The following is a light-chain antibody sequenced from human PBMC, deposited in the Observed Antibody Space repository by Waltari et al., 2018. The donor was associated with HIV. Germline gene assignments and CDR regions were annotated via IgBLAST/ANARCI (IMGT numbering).Light chain of an antibody. CDR3: QAWDTNTAQVV. CDR2: QDT. CDR1: KLGDKY. Sequence: SFDLTQPPSVSVSPGQTATITCSGEKLGDKYTSWYQQKPGHSPVMVIFQDTRRPSGIPERFSGSYSGDTATLTISGTQTLDEADYYCQAWDTNTAQVVFGGGTKLTVL. V-gene: IGLV3-1*01. J-gene: IGLJ2*01.